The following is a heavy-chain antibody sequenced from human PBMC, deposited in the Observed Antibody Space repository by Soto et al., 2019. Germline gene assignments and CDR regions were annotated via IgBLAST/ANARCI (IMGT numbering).Heavy chain of an antibody. CDR1: GYTFTGYY. CDR2: INPNSGGT. Sequence: ASVKVSCKASGYTFTGYYMHWVRQAPGQGLGWMGWINPNSGGTNYAQKLQGWVTMTRDTSISTAYMELSRLRSDDTAVYYCARGSFYDFWSGYYLDFDYWGQGTLVTVSS. D-gene: IGHD3-3*01. V-gene: IGHV1-2*04. CDR3: ARGSFYDFWSGYYLDFDY. J-gene: IGHJ4*02.